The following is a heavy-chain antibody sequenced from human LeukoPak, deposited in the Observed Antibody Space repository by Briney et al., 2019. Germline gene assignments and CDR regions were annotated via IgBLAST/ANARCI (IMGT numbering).Heavy chain of an antibody. D-gene: IGHD6-19*01. Sequence: PGGSLRLSCAASGFTFSSYAMHWVRQAPGKGLEWVAVISYDESNKYYADSVKGRFTISRDNSKNTLYLQMNSLRAEDTAMYYCARDGARSGWYVHYYYYYYGMDVWGQGTAVTVSS. J-gene: IGHJ6*02. V-gene: IGHV3-30*04. CDR1: GFTFSSYA. CDR3: ARDGARSGWYVHYYYYYYGMDV. CDR2: ISYDESNK.